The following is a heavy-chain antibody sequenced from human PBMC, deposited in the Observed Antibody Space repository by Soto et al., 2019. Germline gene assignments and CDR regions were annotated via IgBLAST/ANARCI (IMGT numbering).Heavy chain of an antibody. J-gene: IGHJ4*02. D-gene: IGHD6-19*01. CDR1: GFPLTSTGVG. CDR3: AHRPGGSGWRYYFDY. Sequence: ESGPTLVNPTQTLTLTCSFSGFPLTSTGVGVGWFRQPPGKALEWLGLTYWNDDDRYRSSLRSRLTITKDTSKNQVVLTMTNMDPEDTATYYCAHRPGGSGWRYYFDYWGQGTLVTVSS. CDR2: TYWNDDD. V-gene: IGHV2-5*01.